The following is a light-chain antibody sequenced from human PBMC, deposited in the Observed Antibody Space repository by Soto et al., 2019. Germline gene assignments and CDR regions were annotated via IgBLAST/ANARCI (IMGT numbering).Light chain of an antibody. Sequence: EIVWTQSPGTLSLSPGERATLSCRASQRVGSNYLAWYQQKPGQPPRLLIHDASRRATGIPDRFSGSGSGADFTLTISRLQSEDFAVYYCQRYNNWPLTFGGGTKVDIK. CDR3: QRYNNWPLT. CDR1: QRVGSNY. J-gene: IGKJ4*01. CDR2: DAS. V-gene: IGKV3D-20*02.